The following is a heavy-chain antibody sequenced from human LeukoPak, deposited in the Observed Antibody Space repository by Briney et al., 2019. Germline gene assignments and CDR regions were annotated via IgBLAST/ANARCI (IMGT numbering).Heavy chain of an antibody. V-gene: IGHV1-2*02. Sequence: ASEKVSCKASGYTFTGYYMHWVRQAPGQGLEWMGWINPNSGGTNYAQKFQGRVTMTRDTSISTAYMELSRLRSDDTAVYYCAREYDSSGYSYYGMDVWGQGTTVTVSS. CDR1: GYTFTGYY. CDR2: INPNSGGT. J-gene: IGHJ6*02. D-gene: IGHD3-22*01. CDR3: AREYDSSGYSYYGMDV.